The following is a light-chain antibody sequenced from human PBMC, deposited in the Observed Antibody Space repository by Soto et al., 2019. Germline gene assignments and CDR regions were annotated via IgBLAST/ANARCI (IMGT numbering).Light chain of an antibody. CDR2: DAY. CDR1: QSFRCL. J-gene: IGKJ5*01. Sequence: VLTQSPVTLSLSPGERATLSCRASQSFRCLLAWYQQKPGQAPRLLIYDAYNRATGIQPRFSGSGSGTDFTLTIIRLEPDDSAVYYCQQRHKWPITFGQGTRLEIK. CDR3: QQRHKWPIT. V-gene: IGKV3-11*01.